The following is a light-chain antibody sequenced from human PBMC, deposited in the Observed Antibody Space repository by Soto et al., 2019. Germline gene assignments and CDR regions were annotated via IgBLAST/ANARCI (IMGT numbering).Light chain of an antibody. CDR2: RNN. Sequence: QSVLTQPPSASGTPGQRVTISCSGSSSNIGSNYVYWYQQLPGTAPKLLIYRNNQRPSAVPDRFSGSKSGTSASLAISGLRSEDEADYYCAAWDDSLSGHVVFGGGTKVTVL. CDR1: SSNIGSNY. CDR3: AAWDDSLSGHVV. V-gene: IGLV1-47*01. J-gene: IGLJ2*01.